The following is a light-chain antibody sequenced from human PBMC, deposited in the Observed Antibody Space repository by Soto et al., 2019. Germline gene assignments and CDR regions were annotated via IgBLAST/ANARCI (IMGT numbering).Light chain of an antibody. V-gene: IGKV2-28*01. CDR3: MQSLETVT. CDR2: LGS. J-gene: IGKJ4*01. Sequence: DLVMTQSPLSLPVTPGEPASISCRSSQSLQHSNGFHYLDWYLQKPGQSPQLLIYLGSTRASGVPDRFSGSGSGTDFTLKISRVEAGDVGIYYCMQSLETVTFGGGTKVEIK. CDR1: QSLQHSNGFHY.